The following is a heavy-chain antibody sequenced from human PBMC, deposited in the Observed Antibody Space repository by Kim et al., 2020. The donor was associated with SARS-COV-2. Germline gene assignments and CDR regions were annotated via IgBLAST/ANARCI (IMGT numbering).Heavy chain of an antibody. CDR3: AKGRSTSCYTDFDC. Sequence: GEAVTGRFPISRDKSKNTLYLQMNSLRAADTAVYYCAKGRSTSCYTDFDCWGQGTLVTVSS. V-gene: IGHV3-23*01. D-gene: IGHD2-2*02. J-gene: IGHJ4*02.